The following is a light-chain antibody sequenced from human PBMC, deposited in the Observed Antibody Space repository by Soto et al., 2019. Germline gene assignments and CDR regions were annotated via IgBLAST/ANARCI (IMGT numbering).Light chain of an antibody. Sequence: EIVMTQSPATLSVSSGERATLSCRASQSVSRNFAWYQQKPGQAPRLLIFAASPRATGIPARFSGSGSGTEFTLTISSLQSEDFAVYYCQQYGSSGTFGRGTKVDIK. V-gene: IGKV3-15*01. J-gene: IGKJ4*02. CDR3: QQYGSSGT. CDR2: AAS. CDR1: QSVSRN.